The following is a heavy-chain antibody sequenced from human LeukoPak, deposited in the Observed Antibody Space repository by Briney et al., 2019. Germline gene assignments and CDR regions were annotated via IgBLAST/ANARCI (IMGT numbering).Heavy chain of an antibody. CDR2: INQDASGA. CDR3: ARGLRWPDF. V-gene: IGHV3-7*03. Sequence: PGGSLRLSCAASGFTFTNYAMNWVRQAPGKGLEWVANINQDASGASYVDSVRGRFTISRDNAKESVYLQMNSLRADDTAIYYCARGLRWPDFWGQGTLVTVSS. CDR1: GFTFTNYA. J-gene: IGHJ4*02. D-gene: IGHD4-23*01.